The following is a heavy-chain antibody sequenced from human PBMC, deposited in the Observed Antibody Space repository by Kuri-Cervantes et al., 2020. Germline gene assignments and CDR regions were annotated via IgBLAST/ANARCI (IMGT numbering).Heavy chain of an antibody. Sequence: SETLSLTCTVSGGSISSYYWSWIRQPPGKGLEWIGYIYYSGSTNYNPSLKSRVTISVDTSKNQFSLKLSSVTAADTAVYYCAREMTQNWGSLYFQHYYYYGMDVWGQGTTVTVSS. CDR1: GGSISSYY. J-gene: IGHJ6*02. D-gene: IGHD7-27*01. CDR2: IYYSGST. V-gene: IGHV4-59*12. CDR3: AREMTQNWGSLYFQHYYYYGMDV.